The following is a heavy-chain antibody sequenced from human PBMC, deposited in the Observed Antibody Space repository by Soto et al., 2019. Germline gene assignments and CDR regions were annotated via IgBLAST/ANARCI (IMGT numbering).Heavy chain of an antibody. J-gene: IGHJ4*02. Sequence: QLQLQESGPGLVKPSETLSLTCSVSDDSINSDKYYWGWIRQPPGKGLEWIGSIYYRGNAYYNPSLQNRVSISLDKSKSQFSLKRNAVPAADSAVYFCARLEGLATISYSFDFWGPGALVTVSS. CDR2: IYYRGNA. V-gene: IGHV4-39*01. CDR1: DDSINSDKYY. D-gene: IGHD3-9*01. CDR3: ARLEGLATISYSFDF.